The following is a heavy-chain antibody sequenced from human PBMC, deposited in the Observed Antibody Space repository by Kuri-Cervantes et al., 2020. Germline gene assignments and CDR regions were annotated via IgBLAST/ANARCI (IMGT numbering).Heavy chain of an antibody. V-gene: IGHV3-30*03. CDR2: ISYDGSNK. D-gene: IGHD3-10*01. J-gene: IGHJ4*02. CDR3: ARIGYYGSGSLDY. Sequence: GESLKISCAASGFTFSSYGMHWVRQAPGKGLEWVAVISYDGSNKYYADSVKGRFTISRDNSKNTLYLQMNSLRAEDTAVYYCARIGYYGSGSLDYWGQGTLVPVSS. CDR1: GFTFSSYG.